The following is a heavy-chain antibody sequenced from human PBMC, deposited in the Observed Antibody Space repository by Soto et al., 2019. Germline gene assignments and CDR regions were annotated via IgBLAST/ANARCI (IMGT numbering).Heavy chain of an antibody. CDR3: ARAWGYYFDY. D-gene: IGHD3-16*01. Sequence: TSETLSLTCAVYGGSFSGYYWSWIRQPPGKGLEWIGEINHSGSTNYNPSLKSRVTISVDTSKNQFSLKLSSVTAADTAVYYCARAWGYYFDYWGQGTLVTVSS. CDR1: GGSFSGYY. V-gene: IGHV4-34*01. J-gene: IGHJ4*02. CDR2: INHSGST.